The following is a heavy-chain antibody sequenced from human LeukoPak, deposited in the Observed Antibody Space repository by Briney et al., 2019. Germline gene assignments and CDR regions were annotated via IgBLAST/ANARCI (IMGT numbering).Heavy chain of an antibody. CDR1: GFTFSSYS. V-gene: IGHV3-21*01. CDR3: ARDPQPVLGLLSIHYYDGMGV. CDR2: ISSSSSYI. J-gene: IGHJ6*01. D-gene: IGHD3-16*02. Sequence: GESLRLSCAASGFTFSSYSMNWVRQAPGKGLEWVSSISSSSSYIYYADSVKGRFTISRDNAKNSLYLQMNSLRAEDTAVYYCARDPQPVLGLLSIHYYDGMGVGGQG.